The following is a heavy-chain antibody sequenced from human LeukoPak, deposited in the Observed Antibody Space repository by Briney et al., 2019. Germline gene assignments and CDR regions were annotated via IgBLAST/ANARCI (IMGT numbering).Heavy chain of an antibody. CDR2: MNPNSGNT. CDR1: GYTFTSYD. V-gene: IGHV1-8*01. D-gene: IGHD3-22*01. J-gene: IGHJ4*02. CDR3: ARGLLRYYYDSSGYSLPPDY. Sequence: ASVKVSCKTSGYTFTSYDINWVRQATGQGLEWMGWMNPNSGNTGYAQKFQGRVTKTRNTSISTAYMELSSLRSEDTAVYYCARGLLRYYYDSSGYSLPPDYWGQGTLVTVSS.